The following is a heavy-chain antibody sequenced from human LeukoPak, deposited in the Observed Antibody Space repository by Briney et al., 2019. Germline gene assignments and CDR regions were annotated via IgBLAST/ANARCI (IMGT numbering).Heavy chain of an antibody. Sequence: SSETLSLTCTVSGYSINNYYWSWIRQPPGKGLEWIGHMSNSGTTSYNPFLKSRVTLSVDTSKNQFSLKLTSVTAADTAVYYCARIRSPASSSSLDPWGQGTLVIVSS. J-gene: IGHJ5*02. CDR1: GYSINNYY. CDR3: ARIRSPASSSSLDP. D-gene: IGHD6-6*01. CDR2: MSNSGTT. V-gene: IGHV4-59*01.